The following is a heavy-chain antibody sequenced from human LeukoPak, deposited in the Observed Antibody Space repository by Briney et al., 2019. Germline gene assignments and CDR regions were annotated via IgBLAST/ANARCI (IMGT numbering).Heavy chain of an antibody. D-gene: IGHD4-17*01. J-gene: IGHJ4*02. Sequence: GGSLGLSCAASGLTFSSYAMHWVRQAPGKGLEWVAVISYDGSNKYHADSVKGRFTISRDNSKNTLYLQMNSLRAEDTAVYYCARETGSAVGSTDFDYWGQGTLVTVSS. CDR2: ISYDGSNK. V-gene: IGHV3-30-3*01. CDR1: GLTFSSYA. CDR3: ARETGSAVGSTDFDY.